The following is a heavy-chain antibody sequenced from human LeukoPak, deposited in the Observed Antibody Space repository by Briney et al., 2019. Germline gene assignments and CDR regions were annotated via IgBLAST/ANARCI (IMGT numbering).Heavy chain of an antibody. CDR3: ARIAVTGMWYFDY. J-gene: IGHJ4*02. CDR1: GFIFSRYE. D-gene: IGHD6-19*01. CDR2: ISSSGIIT. V-gene: IGHV3-48*03. Sequence: PGGSLRLSCAASGFIFSRYEMKWVRQAPGKGLEGVSYISSSGIITYYADSVKGRFTISRDNAKKSLYMQMNSLKAEDTAVYYCARIAVTGMWYFDYWGQGTQVTVSS.